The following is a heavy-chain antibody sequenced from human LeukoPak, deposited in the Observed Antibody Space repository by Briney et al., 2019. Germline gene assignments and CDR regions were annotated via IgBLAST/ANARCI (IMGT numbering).Heavy chain of an antibody. D-gene: IGHD4-4*01. J-gene: IGHJ6*02. CDR3: AKPPYSNSMYYYGMDV. CDR2: ISGSGGSS. CDR1: GFTFSSYA. V-gene: IGHV3-23*01. Sequence: QPGGSLRLSCAASGFTFSSYAMTWVRQAPGRGLEWVSAISGSGGSSYSADSVKGRFIISRDNSKNTLYLQMNSLRAEDTAVYYCAKPPYSNSMYYYGMDVWGQGTTVTVSS.